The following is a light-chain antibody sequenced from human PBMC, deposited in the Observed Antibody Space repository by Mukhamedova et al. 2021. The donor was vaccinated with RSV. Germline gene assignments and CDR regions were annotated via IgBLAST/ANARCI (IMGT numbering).Light chain of an antibody. CDR3: CSYAGSYTFVV. CDR2: DVS. Sequence: CTGTSSDVGGYNYVSWYQQHPGKAPKLMIYDVSKRPSGVPDRFSGSKSGNTASLTISGLQAEDEAGYYCCSYAGSYTFVVFGGGT. V-gene: IGLV2-11*01. J-gene: IGLJ2*01. CDR1: SSDVGGYNY.